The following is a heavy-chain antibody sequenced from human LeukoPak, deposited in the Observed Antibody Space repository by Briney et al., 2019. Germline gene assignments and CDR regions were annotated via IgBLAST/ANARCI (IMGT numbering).Heavy chain of an antibody. V-gene: IGHV3-21*01. CDR2: ITSSSSSM. D-gene: IGHD2-21*02. CDR3: TSWGDTTAEYFQR. CDR1: GFTFSIYT. J-gene: IGHJ1*01. Sequence: GGSLRLSCVASGFTFSIYTMSWVRQAPGKGLEWVSSITSSSSSMYSADSVKGRLTISRDNAKNSLYLQMNSLRAEDTAVYYCTSWGDTTAEYFQRWGQGTLVTVSS.